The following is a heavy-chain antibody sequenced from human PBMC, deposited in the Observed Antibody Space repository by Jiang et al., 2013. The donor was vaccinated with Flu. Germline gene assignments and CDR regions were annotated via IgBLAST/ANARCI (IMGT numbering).Heavy chain of an antibody. D-gene: IGHD3-10*01. Sequence: QLLESGGGVVQPGRSLRLSCAASGFSFKTYAMHWVRQAPGKGLEWVAVISFDGGDEYYADSVKGRFTISRDNSKNTLYLQMNSLRGEDTAVYYCAKVLVQAYFQEWGQGTLVTVSS. CDR1: GFSFKTYA. V-gene: IGHV3-30*04. CDR2: ISFDGGDE. J-gene: IGHJ1*01. CDR3: AKVLVQAYFQE.